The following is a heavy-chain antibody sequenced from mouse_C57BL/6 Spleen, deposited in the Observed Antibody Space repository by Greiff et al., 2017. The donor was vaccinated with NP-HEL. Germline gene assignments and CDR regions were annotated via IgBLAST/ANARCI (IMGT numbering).Heavy chain of an antibody. D-gene: IGHD1-1*01. J-gene: IGHJ2*01. CDR2: IYPRSGNT. V-gene: IGHV1-81*01. CDR3: ARFRVVANYAMDY. CDR1: GYTFTSYG. Sequence: VQLQESGAELARPGASVKLSCKASGYTFTSYGISWVKQRTGQGLEWIGEIYPRSGNTYYNEKFKGKATLTADKSSSTAYMELRSLTSEDSAVYFCARFRVVANYAMDYWGQGTTLTVSS.